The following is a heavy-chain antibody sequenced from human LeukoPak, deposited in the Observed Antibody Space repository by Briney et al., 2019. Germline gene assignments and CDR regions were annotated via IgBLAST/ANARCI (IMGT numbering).Heavy chain of an antibody. CDR1: GGSISSNNW. Sequence: PSETLSLTCTVSGGSISSNNWWGWVRQPPGKGLEWIGYIYYSGSTNYNPSLKSRVTISVDTSKNQFSLKLSSVTAADTAVYYCAREDSGSYHPFDYWGQGTLVTVSS. CDR3: AREDSGSYHPFDY. V-gene: IGHV4-4*02. D-gene: IGHD1-26*01. J-gene: IGHJ4*02. CDR2: IYYSGST.